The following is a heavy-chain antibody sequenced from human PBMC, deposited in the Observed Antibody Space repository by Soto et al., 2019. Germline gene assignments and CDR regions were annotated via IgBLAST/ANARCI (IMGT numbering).Heavy chain of an antibody. CDR2: INHSGST. CDR3: ARTVGSSGDSFDY. CDR1: GGSLRGCY. V-gene: IGHV4-34*01. D-gene: IGHD3-10*01. J-gene: IGHJ4*02. Sequence: SETLSLTCAVSGGSLRGCYWSWIRQPPGKGLEWIGEINHSGSTNYNPSLKSRVTISVDTSKNQFSLKLSSVTAADTAVYYCARTVGSSGDSFDYWGQGILV.